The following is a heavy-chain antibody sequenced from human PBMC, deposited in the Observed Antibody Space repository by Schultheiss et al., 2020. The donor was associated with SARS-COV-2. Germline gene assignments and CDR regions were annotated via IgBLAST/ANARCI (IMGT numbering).Heavy chain of an antibody. CDR3: ARDGSGGWHFDL. CDR2: IKCDGSDK. D-gene: IGHD6-25*01. Sequence: GGSLRLSCAASGFTFRNYWMHWVRQPPEKGLEWVADIKCDGSDKYYVDSVKGRLTISRDNARNSLYLQMNSLRAEDTAVYYCARDGSGGWHFDLWGRGTLVTVSS. V-gene: IGHV3-52*01. CDR1: GFTFRNYW. J-gene: IGHJ2*01.